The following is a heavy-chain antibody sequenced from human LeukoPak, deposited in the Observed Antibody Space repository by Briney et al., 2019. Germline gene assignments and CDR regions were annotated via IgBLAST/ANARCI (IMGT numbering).Heavy chain of an antibody. CDR1: GYTFTGYY. V-gene: IGHV1-2*02. CDR2: INPNSGGT. J-gene: IGHJ4*02. Sequence: EASVKVSCKASGYTFTGYYMHWVRQAPGQGLECMGWINPNSGGTNYAQKFQGRVTMTRDTSISTAYMELSRLRSDDTAVYYCASGRSVGDTSYYTGYYYDYWGQGTLVTVSS. CDR3: ASGRSVGDTSYYTGYYYDY. D-gene: IGHD3-22*01.